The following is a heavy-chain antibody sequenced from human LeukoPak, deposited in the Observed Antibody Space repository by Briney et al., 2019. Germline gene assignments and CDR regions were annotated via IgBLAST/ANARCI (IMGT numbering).Heavy chain of an antibody. V-gene: IGHV4-39*01. J-gene: IGHJ4*02. CDR1: GGSISSYY. D-gene: IGHD3-9*01. CDR3: ARHDYDILTGYYSGYYFDY. CDR2: IYYSGST. Sequence: PSETLSLTCTVSGGSISSYYWGWIRQPPGKGLEWIGSIYYSGSTYYNPSLKSRVTISVDTSKNQFSLKLSSVTAADTAVYYCARHDYDILTGYYSGYYFDYWGQGTLVTVSS.